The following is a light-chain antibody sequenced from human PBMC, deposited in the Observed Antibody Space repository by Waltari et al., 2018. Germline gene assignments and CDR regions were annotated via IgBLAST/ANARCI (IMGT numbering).Light chain of an antibody. Sequence: QSALTQPRSVSGSPGQPVPISCTGTSSAVGGYNYVPWYQLHPTKAPKLMIYDVSKRPSGVPDRFSGSKSGNTASLTISGLQAEDEADYYCCSYAGSYTVVFGGGTKLTVL. CDR3: CSYAGSYTVV. V-gene: IGLV2-11*01. J-gene: IGLJ2*01. CDR2: DVS. CDR1: SSAVGGYNY.